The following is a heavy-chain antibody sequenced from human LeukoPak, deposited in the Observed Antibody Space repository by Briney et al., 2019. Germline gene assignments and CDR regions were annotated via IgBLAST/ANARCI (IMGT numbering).Heavy chain of an antibody. CDR3: ARYCSSTSCHNRDAFDI. CDR2: INHSGST. CDR1: GGSFSGYY. Sequence: SETLSLTCAVYGGSFSGYYWSWIRQPPGKGLERIGEINHSGSTNYNPSLKSRVTISVDTSKNQFSLKLSSVTAADTAVYYCARYCSSTSCHNRDAFDIWGQGTMVTVSS. J-gene: IGHJ3*02. D-gene: IGHD2-2*02. V-gene: IGHV4-34*01.